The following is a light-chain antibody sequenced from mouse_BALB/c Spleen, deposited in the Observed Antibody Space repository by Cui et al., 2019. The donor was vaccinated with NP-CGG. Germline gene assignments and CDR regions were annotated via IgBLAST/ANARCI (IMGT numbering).Light chain of an antibody. CDR1: TGAVTTSNY. CDR2: GTN. CDR3: ALWYSNHWV. V-gene: IGLV1*01. J-gene: IGLJ1*01. Sequence: AVVTHESALTTSPGETVTLPCRSSTGAVTTSNYANWVQEKPDHLFTGLIGGTNNRVPGVPARFSGSLIGDKAALTITGAQTEDEAIYFCALWYSNHWVFGGGTKLTVL.